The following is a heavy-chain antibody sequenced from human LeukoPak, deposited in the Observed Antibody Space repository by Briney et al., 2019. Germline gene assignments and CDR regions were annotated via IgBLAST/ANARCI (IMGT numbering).Heavy chain of an antibody. J-gene: IGHJ4*01. CDR3: ARGRDGYNFFDY. CDR1: GGSFSGYY. D-gene: IGHD5-24*01. CDR2: INHSGST. Sequence: SETLSLTCAVYGGSFSGYYWSWIRQPPGKGLEWIGEINHSGSTNYNPSLKSRVTISIDTSKNQFSLKLSSVTAADTAVYYCARGRDGYNFFDYWGQRTLVTVSS. V-gene: IGHV4-34*01.